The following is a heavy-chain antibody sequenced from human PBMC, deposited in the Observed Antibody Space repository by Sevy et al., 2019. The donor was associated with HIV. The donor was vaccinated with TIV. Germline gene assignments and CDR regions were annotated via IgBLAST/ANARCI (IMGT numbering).Heavy chain of an antibody. CDR1: GGSITSLY. V-gene: IGHV4-59*08. J-gene: IGHJ4*02. CDR2: IYYNGHI. CDR3: VGENAWGRGYS. Sequence: SENLSLTCTVSGGSITSLYWNWIRQPPGKGLEWIANIYYNGHINYNPSLKSRVTLSLDTSKNQFSLRLSSVTAAVTAMYYCVGENAWGRGYSWGQGTLVTVSS. D-gene: IGHD1-26*01.